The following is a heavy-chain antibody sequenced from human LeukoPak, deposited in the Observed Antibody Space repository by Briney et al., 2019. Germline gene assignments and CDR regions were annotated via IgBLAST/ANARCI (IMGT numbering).Heavy chain of an antibody. J-gene: IGHJ4*02. CDR3: ARGVVPAAMRPAIDY. CDR2: INPNSGGT. D-gene: IGHD2-2*01. V-gene: IGHV1-2*02. Sequence: ASVKVSCKASGYTFTGYYMHWVRQAPGQGLEWMGWINPNSGGTNYALKFQGRVTMTRDTSISTAYMELSRLRSDDTAVYYCARGVVPAAMRPAIDYWGQGTLVTVSS. CDR1: GYTFTGYY.